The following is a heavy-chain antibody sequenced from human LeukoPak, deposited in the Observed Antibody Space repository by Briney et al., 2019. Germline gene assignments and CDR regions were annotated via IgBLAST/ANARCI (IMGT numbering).Heavy chain of an antibody. CDR2: SGPYNGNT. CDR1: GGTFSSYA. V-gene: IGHV1-18*01. D-gene: IGHD1-1*01. CDR3: ARRAPGKLAADY. Sequence: ASVKVSCKASGGTFSSYAISWVRQAPGQGLEWMGWSGPYNGNTNYAQKLQDRITMTIDTSTSTAYMELRSLRSDDTAMYYCARRAPGKLAADYWGQGTLVTVSS. J-gene: IGHJ4*02.